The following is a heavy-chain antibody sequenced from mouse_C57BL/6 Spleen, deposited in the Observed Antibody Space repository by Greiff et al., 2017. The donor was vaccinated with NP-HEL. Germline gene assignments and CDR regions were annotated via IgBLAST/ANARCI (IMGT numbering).Heavy chain of an antibody. CDR2: INPNNGGT. Sequence: LKVSGPELVKPGASVKIPCKASGYTFTDYNMDWVKQSHGKSLEWIGDINPNNGGTIYNQKFKGKATLTVDKSSSTAYMELRSLTSEDTAVYYCARLIGSYWYFDVWGTGTTVTVSS. CDR3: ARLIGSYWYFDV. V-gene: IGHV1-18*01. CDR1: GYTFTDYN. J-gene: IGHJ1*03. D-gene: IGHD1-1*01.